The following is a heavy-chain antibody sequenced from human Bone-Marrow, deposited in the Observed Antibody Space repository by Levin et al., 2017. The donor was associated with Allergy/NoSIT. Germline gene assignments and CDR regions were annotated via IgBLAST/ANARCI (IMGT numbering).Heavy chain of an antibody. V-gene: IGHV5-51*01. J-gene: IGHJ4*02. CDR1: AFNFNAYW. CDR2: VSPGDSDA. CDR3: VRDNGGPATPRGWRY. D-gene: IGHD2-15*01. Sequence: GESLKISCKGSAFNFNAYWIAWVRQMPGKGLEWMGIVSPGDSDATYSPSFQGQVTISADKSISTAYLQWTSLKTSDTAMYYCVRDNGGPATPRGWRYWGQGTLVTVSS.